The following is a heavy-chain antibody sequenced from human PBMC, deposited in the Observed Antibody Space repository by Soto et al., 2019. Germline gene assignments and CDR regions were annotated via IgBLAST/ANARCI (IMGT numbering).Heavy chain of an antibody. CDR3: AKSGEDYDFWSGPRYYYYGMDV. CDR2: ISYDGSNK. V-gene: IGHV3-30*18. J-gene: IGHJ6*02. Sequence: GGSLRLSCAASGFTFSSYGMHWVRQAPGKGLEWVAVISYDGSNKYYADSVKGRFTISRDNSKNTLYLQMNSLRAEDTAVYYCAKSGEDYDFWSGPRYYYYGMDVWGQRTTVTVSS. CDR1: GFTFSSYG. D-gene: IGHD3-3*01.